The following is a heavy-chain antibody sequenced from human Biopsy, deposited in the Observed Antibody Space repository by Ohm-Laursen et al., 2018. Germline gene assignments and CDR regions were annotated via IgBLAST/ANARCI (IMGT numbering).Heavy chain of an antibody. CDR2: NVPILGTG. CDR3: ATKLTGYFHH. CDR1: GGTFSNYG. Sequence: ASVKVSCKVPGGTFSNYGVNWVRQAPGQGLEWLGGNVPILGTGNYAQKFQDRVTVAADTSTSTATMELRSLRSDDTAVYYCATKLTGYFHHWGQGTLVIVSS. D-gene: IGHD3-9*01. J-gene: IGHJ1*01. V-gene: IGHV1-69*06.